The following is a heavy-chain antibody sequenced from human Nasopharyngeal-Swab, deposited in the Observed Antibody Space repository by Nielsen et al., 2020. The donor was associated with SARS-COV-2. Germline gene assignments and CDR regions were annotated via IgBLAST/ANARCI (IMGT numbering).Heavy chain of an antibody. Sequence: ASVKVSCKASGYTFTGYYIHWVRQAPGQGLEWMGRINPYSGGTKYAQKFQGRVTMTRDTSISTAYMELSRLRSDDTAVYYCAREERGVTLEGGYYYYGMDVWGQGTTVTVSS. CDR1: GYTFTGYY. V-gene: IGHV1-2*06. D-gene: IGHD3-10*01. CDR2: INPYSGGT. J-gene: IGHJ6*02. CDR3: AREERGVTLEGGYYYYGMDV.